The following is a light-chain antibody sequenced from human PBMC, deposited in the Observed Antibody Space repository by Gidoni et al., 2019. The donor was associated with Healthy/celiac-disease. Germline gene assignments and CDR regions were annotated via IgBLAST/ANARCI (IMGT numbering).Light chain of an antibody. CDR1: QSISSW. Sequence: DIQMTQSPSTLSASVGDRVTITCRARQSISSWLAWYQQKPGKAPKLLIYKASSLESGVPSRFSGSGSGTEFTLTISSLQPDDFATYYCQQYNSYLLTFXGXTKVEIK. V-gene: IGKV1-5*03. J-gene: IGKJ4*01. CDR3: QQYNSYLLT. CDR2: KAS.